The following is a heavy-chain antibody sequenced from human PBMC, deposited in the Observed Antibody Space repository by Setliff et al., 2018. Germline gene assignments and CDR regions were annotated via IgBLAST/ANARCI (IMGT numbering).Heavy chain of an antibody. Sequence: SETLSLTCAVSGDSISNDYWWSWVRQPPERELEWIGEINQSGNTNYNPPFKGRATISVDNSKNQFSLNLNSVTVADTAVYFCARGVRTGHLDSWGQGTLVTVSS. D-gene: IGHD1-1*01. J-gene: IGHJ4*02. CDR1: GDSISNDYW. CDR3: ARGVRTGHLDS. V-gene: IGHV4-4*02. CDR2: INQSGNT.